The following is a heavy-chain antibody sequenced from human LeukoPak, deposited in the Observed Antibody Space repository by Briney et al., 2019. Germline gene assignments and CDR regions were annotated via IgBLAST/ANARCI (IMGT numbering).Heavy chain of an antibody. CDR1: GFTSGDYV. J-gene: IGHJ4*02. V-gene: IGHV3-49*04. Sequence: SLRLSCTVSGFTSGDYVMNWVRQAPGKGLGWVGFIRSKAYGGTTEYAASVKGRFAISRDDSKSITYLQMNSLKAEDTAVYYCTSPRGNSGWYDYWGQGTLVTVSS. D-gene: IGHD6-19*01. CDR3: TSPRGNSGWYDY. CDR2: IRSKAYGGTT.